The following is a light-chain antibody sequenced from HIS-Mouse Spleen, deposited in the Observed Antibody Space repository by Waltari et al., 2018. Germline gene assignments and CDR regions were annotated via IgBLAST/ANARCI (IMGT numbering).Light chain of an antibody. CDR1: SSNIGSNY. CDR2: RNN. Sequence: QSVLTQPPSASGTPGQRVTISCSGSSSNIGSNYVYWYQQLPGTAPKLLIYRNNQRPSGVPHRFAGAKSGCAASLAISGLRSEDEADYYCAAWDDRLSGPVFGGGTKLTVL. CDR3: AAWDDRLSGPV. J-gene: IGLJ2*01. V-gene: IGLV1-47*01.